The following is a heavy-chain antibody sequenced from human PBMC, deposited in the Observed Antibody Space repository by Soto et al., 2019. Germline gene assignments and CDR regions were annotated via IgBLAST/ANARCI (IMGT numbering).Heavy chain of an antibody. CDR2: ISGSGGST. V-gene: IGHV3-23*01. J-gene: IGHJ6*02. CDR3: AKDFHGSGSYYGYYYGMDV. D-gene: IGHD3-10*01. CDR1: GFTFSSYA. Sequence: QPGGSLRLSCAASGFTFSSYAMSWVRQAPGKGLEWVSAISGSGGSTYYADSVKGRFTISRDNSKNTLYLQMNSLRAEDTAVYYCAKDFHGSGSYYGYYYGMDVWGQGTTVTVSS.